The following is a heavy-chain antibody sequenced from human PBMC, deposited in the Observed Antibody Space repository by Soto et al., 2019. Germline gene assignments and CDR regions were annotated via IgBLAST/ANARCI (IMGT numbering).Heavy chain of an antibody. CDR2: MYYSGGT. V-gene: IGHV4-39*02. J-gene: IGHJ4*02. CDR3: AGDSGYSYGRPDY. D-gene: IGHD5-18*01. Sequence: SETLSLTCTVSGGSISGSSYYWGWIRQPPGKGLEWMGSMYYSGGTYYNPSLKRRVTIAVDTPKNQFSLRLSSVTDVDTALYYCAGDSGYSYGRPDYWGQGILVTVSS. CDR1: GGSISGSSYY.